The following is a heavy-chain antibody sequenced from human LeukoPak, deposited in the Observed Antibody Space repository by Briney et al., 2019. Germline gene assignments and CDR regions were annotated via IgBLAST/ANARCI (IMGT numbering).Heavy chain of an antibody. D-gene: IGHD1-26*01. CDR1: GFTFSNYP. Sequence: GGSLRLSCAASGFTFSNYPMPWVRQAPGKEPEYVSAITSDGERTFYANSVQGRFGISRDNSKNTLYLQMGSLRPGDTAVYYCARVGSWDAYDIWGQGTMVTVSS. CDR3: ARVGSWDAYDI. J-gene: IGHJ3*02. V-gene: IGHV3-64*01. CDR2: ITSDGERT.